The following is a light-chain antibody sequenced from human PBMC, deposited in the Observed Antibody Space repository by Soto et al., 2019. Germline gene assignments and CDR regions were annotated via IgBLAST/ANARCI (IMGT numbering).Light chain of an antibody. V-gene: IGKV3-11*01. Sequence: EIELIQSPATLSLSPGERATLSCRASQSVGSYLAWYQHKPGQAPRLLISDASNRATGIPARFSGSGSETDFTLTISSLEPEDSAVYYCQQRSNWPSLTFGGGTKVDIK. CDR1: QSVGSY. CDR3: QQRSNWPSLT. J-gene: IGKJ4*01. CDR2: DAS.